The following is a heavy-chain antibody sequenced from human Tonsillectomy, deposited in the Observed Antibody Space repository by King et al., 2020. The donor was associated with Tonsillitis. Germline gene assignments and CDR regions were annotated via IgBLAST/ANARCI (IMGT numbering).Heavy chain of an antibody. CDR1: GYTFTSYY. CDR2: INPSGGST. Sequence: VQLVESGAEVKKPGASVKVSCKASGYTFTSYYMHWVRQAPGQGLEWMGIINPSGGSTSYAQKFQGRVTMTRDTSTSTVYMELSSLRSDETAVYYCARGPRYCSSTSCYAHYGMDVWGQGTTVTVSS. CDR3: ARGPRYCSSTSCYAHYGMDV. D-gene: IGHD2-2*01. V-gene: IGHV1-46*03. J-gene: IGHJ6*02.